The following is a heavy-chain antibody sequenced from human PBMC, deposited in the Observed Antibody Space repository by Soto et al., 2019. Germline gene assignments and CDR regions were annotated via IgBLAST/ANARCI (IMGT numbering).Heavy chain of an antibody. Sequence: SETLSLTCAVSGGSISSANWWTWVRQPPGKGLEWIGEIYHGGSTSYNPSLKSRVTLSLDKFKNHFSLNLTSVTAADTAVYYCATSHYGSGSYYKEDYYGMDVWGQGTTVTVSS. CDR2: IYHGGST. D-gene: IGHD3-10*01. CDR3: ATSHYGSGSYYKEDYYGMDV. CDR1: GGSISSANW. V-gene: IGHV4-4*02. J-gene: IGHJ6*02.